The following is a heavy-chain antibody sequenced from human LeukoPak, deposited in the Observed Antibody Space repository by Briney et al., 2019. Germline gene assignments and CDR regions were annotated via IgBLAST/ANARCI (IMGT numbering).Heavy chain of an antibody. CDR3: ASLRLRYFVSY. D-gene: IGHD3-9*01. CDR1: GGSISSSSYY. V-gene: IGHV4-39*01. Sequence: SETLSLTCTVSGGSISSSSYYWGWIRQPPGKEREWIGSIYYSGSTYYNPSLKSRVTISVDTSKNQFSLKLSSVTAADTAVYYCASLRLRYFVSYWGQGTLVTVSS. CDR2: IYYSGST. J-gene: IGHJ4*02.